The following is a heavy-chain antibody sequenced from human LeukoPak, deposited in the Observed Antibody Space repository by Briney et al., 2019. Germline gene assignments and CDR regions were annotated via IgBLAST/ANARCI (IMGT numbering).Heavy chain of an antibody. CDR1: GFTFRSYA. J-gene: IGHJ4*02. Sequence: GGSLRLSCAASGFTFRSYAMSWVRQAPGKGLEWVSAISSGGSTTYYADSVRGRFSISRDNSVNTLYLQMSSLRADDTAVYYCAKVESDTAMVTGLYFFDYWGQGTLVTVSS. D-gene: IGHD5-18*01. CDR2: ISSGGSTT. CDR3: AKVESDTAMVTGLYFFDY. V-gene: IGHV3-23*01.